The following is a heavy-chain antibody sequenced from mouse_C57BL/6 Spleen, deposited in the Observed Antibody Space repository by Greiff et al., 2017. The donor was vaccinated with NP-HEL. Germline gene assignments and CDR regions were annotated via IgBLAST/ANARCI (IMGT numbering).Heavy chain of an antibody. CDR1: GFTFSSYG. CDR2: ISSGGSYT. J-gene: IGHJ3*01. D-gene: IGHD3-2*02. Sequence: EVQLVESGGDLVKPGGSLKLSCAASGFTFSSYGMSWVRQTPDKRLEWVATISSGGSYTYYPDSVKGRFTISRDNAKNTLYLQMSSLKSEDTAMYYCARDSSGWGFAYWGQGTLVTVSA. V-gene: IGHV5-6*01. CDR3: ARDSSGWGFAY.